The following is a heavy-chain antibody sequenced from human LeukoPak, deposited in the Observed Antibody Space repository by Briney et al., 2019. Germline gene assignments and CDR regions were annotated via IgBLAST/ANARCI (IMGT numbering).Heavy chain of an antibody. CDR2: ISWNSGSI. Sequence: PGGSLRLSCAASGFTFDDYAMHWVRQAPGKGLEWVSGISWNSGSIAYGDSVKGRFTISRDNAKNSLYQQMNSLRAEATALYYCAKDLRTGSSGWYGGGYYFDYWGQGTLVTVSS. CDR1: GFTFDDYA. J-gene: IGHJ4*02. CDR3: AKDLRTGSSGWYGGGYYFDY. V-gene: IGHV3-9*01. D-gene: IGHD6-19*01.